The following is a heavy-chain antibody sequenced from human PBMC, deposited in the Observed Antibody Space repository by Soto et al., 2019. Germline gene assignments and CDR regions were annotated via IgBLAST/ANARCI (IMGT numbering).Heavy chain of an antibody. CDR1: GYTFTGYY. J-gene: IGHJ6*02. V-gene: IGHV1-2*04. D-gene: IGHD4-17*01. Sequence: ASVKVSCKASGYTFTGYYMHWVRQAPGQGLEWTGWINPNSGGTNYAQKFQGWVTMTRDTSISTAYMELSRLRSDDTAVYFCTTVSGDIHYYYYYGMDVWGQGTMVTVPS. CDR2: INPNSGGT. CDR3: TTVSGDIHYYYYYGMDV.